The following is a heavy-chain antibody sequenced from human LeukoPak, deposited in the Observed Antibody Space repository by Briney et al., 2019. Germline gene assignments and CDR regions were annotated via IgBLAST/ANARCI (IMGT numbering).Heavy chain of an antibody. CDR3: ARYATSYYDSSGYYYDY. V-gene: IGHV4-39*07. J-gene: IGHJ4*02. CDR2: IYYSGST. Sequence: SETLSLTCTVSGGSISSSSYYWGWLRQPPGKGLEWIGSIYYSGSTYYNPSLKSRVTISVDTSKNQFSLKLSSVTAADTAVYYCARYATSYYDSSGYYYDYWGQGTLVTVSS. D-gene: IGHD3-22*01. CDR1: GGSISSSSYY.